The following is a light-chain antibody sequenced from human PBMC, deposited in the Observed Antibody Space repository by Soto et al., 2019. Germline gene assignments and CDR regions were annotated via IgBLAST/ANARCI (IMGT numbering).Light chain of an antibody. CDR1: SSDVGSYDL. V-gene: IGLV2-14*02. CDR3: SSYTASGTLL. J-gene: IGLJ1*01. Sequence: QSVLTQPASVSGSPGQSITISCTGTSSDVGSYDLVSWYQHHPGKAPKLLISEVSNRPSGVSNRFSGSKSGNTASLTISGLQADDEADYYCSSYTASGTLLFGTGTKVTVL. CDR2: EVS.